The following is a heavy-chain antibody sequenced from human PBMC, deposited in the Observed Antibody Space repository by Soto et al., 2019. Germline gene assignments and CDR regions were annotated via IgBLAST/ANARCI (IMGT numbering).Heavy chain of an antibody. CDR2: IYNSGRGST. CDR3: ARVGTYIAAAGTSNWFDP. J-gene: IGHJ5*02. D-gene: IGHD6-13*01. V-gene: IGHV4-59*01. CDR1: GSSMTTYY. Sequence: SETLSLTCSVSGSSMTTYYCHWIRQAPGKGLEWIGFIYNSGRGSTGSNPSLSSRVTFSIETSKNQFSLKLDSVTAADTAVYYCARVGTYIAAAGTSNWFDPWGQGTLVTVSS.